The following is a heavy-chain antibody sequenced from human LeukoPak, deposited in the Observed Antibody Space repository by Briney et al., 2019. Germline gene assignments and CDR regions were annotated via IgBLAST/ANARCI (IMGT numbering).Heavy chain of an antibody. J-gene: IGHJ3*02. Sequence: GASVKVSCKASGYTFTSYDINWVRQATGQGLEWMGWMNPNSGNTGYAQKFQGRVTMTRNTSISTAYMELSSLRSEDTAVYYCAKENYYDSSGPGAFDIWGQGKMVTVSS. CDR2: MNPNSGNT. CDR1: GYTFTSYD. D-gene: IGHD3-22*01. CDR3: AKENYYDSSGPGAFDI. V-gene: IGHV1-8*01.